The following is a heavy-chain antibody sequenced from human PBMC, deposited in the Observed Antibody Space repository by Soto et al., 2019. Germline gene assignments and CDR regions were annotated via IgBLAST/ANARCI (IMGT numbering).Heavy chain of an antibody. CDR1: GFFVSSNY. CDR2: LYSGGDT. V-gene: IGHV3-53*04. J-gene: IGHJ6*03. Sequence: EVQLVESGGGLVQPGGSLXLXXAASGFFVSSNYMSWVRQAPGKGLEWVSVLYSGGDTYYADSVKGRFTXXXHNXXXTXXXXXXXXXXXXXXXXXXXXXXXREXYXYXXDVXXKGXXXTV. CDR3: XXXXXREXYXYXXDV.